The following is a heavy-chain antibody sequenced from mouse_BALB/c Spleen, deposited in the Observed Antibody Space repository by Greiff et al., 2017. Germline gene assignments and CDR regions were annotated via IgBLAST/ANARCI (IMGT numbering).Heavy chain of an antibody. D-gene: IGHD2-10*02. Sequence: EVKLQESGAELVKPGASVKLSCTASGFNIKDTYMHWVKQRPEQGLEWIGRIDPANGNTKYDPKFQGKATITADTSSNTAYLQLSSLTSEDTAVYYCARGGYGNHFDYWGQGTTLTVSS. CDR2: IDPANGNT. J-gene: IGHJ2*01. CDR3: ARGGYGNHFDY. V-gene: IGHV14-3*02. CDR1: GFNIKDTY.